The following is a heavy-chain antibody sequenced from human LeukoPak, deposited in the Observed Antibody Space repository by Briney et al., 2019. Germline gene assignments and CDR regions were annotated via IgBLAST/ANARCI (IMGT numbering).Heavy chain of an antibody. CDR1: GYTFTTYD. D-gene: IGHD3-10*01. J-gene: IGHJ4*02. CDR3: ARRIRGAPTDH. Sequence: ASVKVSCKASGYTFTTYDLNWVRQATGQGLEWMGWMNPNSSNTGYAQKFQGRVTMTRNTSISTAYMGLNNLTSEDTAVYYCARRIRGAPTDHWGQGTLVTVSS. CDR2: MNPNSSNT. V-gene: IGHV1-8*01.